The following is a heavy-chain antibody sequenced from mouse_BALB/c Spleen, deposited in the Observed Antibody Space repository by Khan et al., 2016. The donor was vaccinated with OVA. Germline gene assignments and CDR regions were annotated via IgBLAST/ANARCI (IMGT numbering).Heavy chain of an antibody. CDR2: INSGSTTI. CDR3: AIEKWAN. D-gene: IGHD1-3*01. Sequence: EVQLVESGGGLVQPGGSRKLFCADSGFTFSSFGTHRVRQASEKGLELVAYINSGSTTIYYSDPVNGRFPISRDKPKNTLFLQITSLRSEGTAMYYCAIEKWANGGQGTTLKVSS. CDR1: GFTFSSFG. J-gene: IGHJ2*01. V-gene: IGHV5-17*02.